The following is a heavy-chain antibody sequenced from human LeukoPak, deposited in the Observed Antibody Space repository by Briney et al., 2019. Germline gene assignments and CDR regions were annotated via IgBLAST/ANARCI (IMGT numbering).Heavy chain of an antibody. CDR3: ARGVTAAAGSWFDP. CDR2: IYHSGST. V-gene: IGHV4-38-2*02. J-gene: IGHJ5*02. Sequence: PSETLSLTCTVSGYSISSGYYWGWIRQPPGKGLEWIGSIYHSGSTYYNPSLKSRVTISVDTSKNQFSLKLSSVTAADTAVYYCARGVTAAAGSWFDPWGQGTLVTVSS. D-gene: IGHD6-13*01. CDR1: GYSISSGYY.